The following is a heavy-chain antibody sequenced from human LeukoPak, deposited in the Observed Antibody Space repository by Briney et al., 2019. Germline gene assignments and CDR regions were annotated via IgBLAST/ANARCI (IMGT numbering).Heavy chain of an antibody. D-gene: IGHD2-15*01. CDR1: GYTFTSYG. Sequence: ASVKVSCKASGYTFTSYGISWVRQAPGQGLEWMGWINTYKRWIITYNGDTKYAQKFQGRVTMTTDTSTSTVYMELTSLTSDDTAVYYCARDGWWDPDRHAFDIWGQGTLVTVSS. J-gene: IGHJ3*02. CDR2: IITYNGDT. V-gene: IGHV1-18*01. CDR3: ARDGWWDPDRHAFDI.